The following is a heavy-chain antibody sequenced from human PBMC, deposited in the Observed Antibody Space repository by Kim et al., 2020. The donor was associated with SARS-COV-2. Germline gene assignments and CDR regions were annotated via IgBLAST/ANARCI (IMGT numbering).Heavy chain of an antibody. CDR2: GSRT. CDR3: ARAFSKDY. J-gene: IGHJ4*02. D-gene: IGHD2-15*01. V-gene: IGHV3-74*01. Sequence: GSRTIYGDSMKGRFTICRDNAESELYLQMNRVGAEDTAVDYCARAFSKDYWGQGTQVTVSS.